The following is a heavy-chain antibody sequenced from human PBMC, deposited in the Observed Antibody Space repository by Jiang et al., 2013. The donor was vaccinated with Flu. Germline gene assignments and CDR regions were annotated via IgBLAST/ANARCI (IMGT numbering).Heavy chain of an antibody. Sequence: GSSVKVSCKASGGTFSSYAISWVRQAPGQGLEWMGGIIPIFGIANYAQKFQGRVTITADESTSTAYMELSSLRSEDTAVYYCARAGGDETTVVTPFDYWGQGTLVTVSS. D-gene: IGHD4-23*01. CDR1: GGTFSSYA. V-gene: IGHV1-69*01. CDR3: ARAGGDETTVVTPFDY. J-gene: IGHJ4*02. CDR2: IIPIFGIA.